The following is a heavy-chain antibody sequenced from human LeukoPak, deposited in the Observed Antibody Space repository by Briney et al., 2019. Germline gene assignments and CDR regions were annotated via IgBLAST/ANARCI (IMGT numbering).Heavy chain of an antibody. CDR1: GFTFSSYA. Sequence: GGSLRLSCAASGFTFSSYAMSWVRQAPGKGLEWVSAISGSGGSTYYADSVKGRFTISRDNSKNTLYLQMNSLRAEDTAVYYCTGLLEYPLIDYWGQGTLVTVSS. CDR2: ISGSGGST. CDR3: TGLLEYPLIDY. D-gene: IGHD3-10*01. V-gene: IGHV3-23*01. J-gene: IGHJ4*02.